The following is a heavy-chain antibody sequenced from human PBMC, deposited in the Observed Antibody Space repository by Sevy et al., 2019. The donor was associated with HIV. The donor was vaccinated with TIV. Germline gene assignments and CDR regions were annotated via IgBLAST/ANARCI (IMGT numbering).Heavy chain of an antibody. Sequence: GESLKISCKGSGYSFTSYWIGWVRQMPGKGLEWMGIIYPGYSDTRYSPSFQGQVTISADKSNSNAYLQWGTLKASDTAMYYCAGQELQWPNWFDPWGQGTLVTVSS. CDR3: AGQELQWPNWFDP. J-gene: IGHJ5*02. CDR1: GYSFTSYW. CDR2: IYPGYSDT. D-gene: IGHD6-19*01. V-gene: IGHV5-51*01.